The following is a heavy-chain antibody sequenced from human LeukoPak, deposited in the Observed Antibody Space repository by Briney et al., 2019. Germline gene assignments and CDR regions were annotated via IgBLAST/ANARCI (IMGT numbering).Heavy chain of an antibody. CDR1: GFTFTSYV. D-gene: IGHD6-13*01. J-gene: IGHJ5*02. V-gene: IGHV3-30*03. Sequence: RGRSLRLSCAASGFTFTSYVMHWVRQAPGKGLQWVALISYDGSNKYYADSVKGRFTISRDNSKNTLYLQMNSLRAEDTAVYYCARPRGAAAGTFGFDPWGQGTLLTVPS. CDR2: ISYDGSNK. CDR3: ARPRGAAAGTFGFDP.